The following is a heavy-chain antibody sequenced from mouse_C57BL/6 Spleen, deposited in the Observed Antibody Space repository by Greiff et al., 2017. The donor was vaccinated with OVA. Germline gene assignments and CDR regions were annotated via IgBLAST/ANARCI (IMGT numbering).Heavy chain of an antibody. CDR1: GYTFTSYW. V-gene: IGHV1-72*01. Sequence: QVQLKQPGAELVKPGASVKLSCKASGYTFTSYWMHWVKQRPGRGLEWIGRIDPNSGGTKYNEKFKSKATLTVDKPSSTAYMQLSSLTSEDSAVYYCARYYGNTWDYFDYWGKGTTLTVSS. CDR3: ARYYGNTWDYFDY. D-gene: IGHD2-1*01. J-gene: IGHJ2*01. CDR2: IDPNSGGT.